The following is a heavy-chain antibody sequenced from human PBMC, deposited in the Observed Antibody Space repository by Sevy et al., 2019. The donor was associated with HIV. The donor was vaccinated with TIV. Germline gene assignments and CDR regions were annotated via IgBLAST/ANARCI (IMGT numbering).Heavy chain of an antibody. CDR2: FNPDSGYT. V-gene: IGHV1-2*02. Sequence: ASVKVSCKAFGYTFTDCYIHWVRQAPGQGPEWMGWFNPDSGYTNYAQKFLGRVTMTRDTSISTAYMDLSRLGSDDTAVYYCAREAVGASSTHFDYWGQGTLVTVSS. D-gene: IGHD1-26*01. CDR3: AREAVGASSTHFDY. CDR1: GYTFTDCY. J-gene: IGHJ4*02.